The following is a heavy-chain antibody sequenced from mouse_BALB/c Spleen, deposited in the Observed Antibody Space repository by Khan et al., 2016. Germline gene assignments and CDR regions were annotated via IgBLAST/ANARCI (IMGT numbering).Heavy chain of an antibody. CDR3: GRVLCVDPVVFAY. Sequence: QVQLKESGPGLVAPSQSLSITCTVSGFSLTGYGVNWVRQPPGKGLEWLGMIWGDGSTDYNSALKSRLTISKDNSNSQAILKMNSRQTDDTARYYCGRVLCVDPVVFAYWGQGTLVTVSA. D-gene: IGHD6-1*01. J-gene: IGHJ3*01. CDR1: GFSLTGYG. CDR2: IWGDGST. V-gene: IGHV2-6-7*01.